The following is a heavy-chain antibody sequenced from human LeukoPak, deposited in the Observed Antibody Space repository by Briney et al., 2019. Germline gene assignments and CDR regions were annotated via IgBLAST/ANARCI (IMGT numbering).Heavy chain of an antibody. CDR2: ISGSGGST. CDR3: AKSGRRGYCSGGSRCSGNYFDY. CDR1: GFTFSSYA. J-gene: IGHJ4*02. D-gene: IGHD2-15*01. V-gene: IGHV3-23*01. Sequence: GGSLRLSCAASGFTFSSYAMSWVRQAPGKGLEWVSAISGSGGSTYYADSVKGRFTISRDNSKNTLYPQMNSLRAEDTAVYYCAKSGRRGYCSGGSRCSGNYFDYWGQGTLVTVSS.